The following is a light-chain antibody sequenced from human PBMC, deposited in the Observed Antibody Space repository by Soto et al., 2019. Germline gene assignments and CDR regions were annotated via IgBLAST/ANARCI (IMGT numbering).Light chain of an antibody. CDR2: RNN. V-gene: IGLV1-47*01. CDR1: SSNIGSNY. J-gene: IGLJ2*01. CDR3: AAWDDSLSVV. Sequence: QSVLTQPPSASGTPGQRVTISCSGSSSNIGSNYVYWYQQLPGTAPKLLIYRNNQRRSGVPDRFSGSKSGTSASLAISGLRSEDEADYYCAAWDDSLSVVFGGGTKLTVL.